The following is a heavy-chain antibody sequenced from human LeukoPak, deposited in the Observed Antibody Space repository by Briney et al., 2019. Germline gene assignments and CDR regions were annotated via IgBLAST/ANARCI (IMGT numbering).Heavy chain of an antibody. CDR1: GGTFSSYA. CDR3: ARRYYYDSSGYHWYFDL. J-gene: IGHJ2*01. D-gene: IGHD3-22*01. Sequence: ASVKVSCKASGGTFSSYAISWVRQAPGQGLEWMGRIIPILGIANYAQKFQGRVTITADKSTSTAYMELSSLRSEDTAVYYCARRYYYDSSGYHWYFDLWGRGTLVTVSS. CDR2: IIPILGIA. V-gene: IGHV1-69*04.